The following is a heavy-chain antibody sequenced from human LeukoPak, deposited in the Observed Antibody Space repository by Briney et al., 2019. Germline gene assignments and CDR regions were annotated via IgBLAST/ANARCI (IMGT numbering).Heavy chain of an antibody. J-gene: IGHJ4*02. V-gene: IGHV3-21*01. Sequence: GASLRLSCAASGFTFSSYSMNWVRQAPGKGLEWVSSISSSGTYIDYADSVKGRITISRDNAKNSLFLQVHSLKAVDTAVYYCARAEDPEYWGQGTLVTVSS. CDR2: ISSSGTYI. CDR3: ARAEDPEY. CDR1: GFTFSSYS.